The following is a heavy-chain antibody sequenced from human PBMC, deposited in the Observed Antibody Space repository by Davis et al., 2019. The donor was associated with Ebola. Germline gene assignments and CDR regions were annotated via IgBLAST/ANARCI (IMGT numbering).Heavy chain of an antibody. V-gene: IGHV4-59*01. J-gene: IGHJ4*02. CDR2: IYYSGYSGSP. CDR3: ARMSGWYYFDY. Sequence: MPSETLSLTCTVSGGSISSYYWSWIRQPPGKGLEWIGYIYYSGYSGSPNYHPSLKSRVTISVDTSKNQFSLKLTSVTAADTAVYYCARMSGWYYFDYWGQGTLVPVSS. D-gene: IGHD6-19*01. CDR1: GGSISSYY.